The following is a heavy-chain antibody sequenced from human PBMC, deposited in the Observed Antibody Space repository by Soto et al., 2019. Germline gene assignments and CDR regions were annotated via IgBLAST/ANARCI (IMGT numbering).Heavy chain of an antibody. V-gene: IGHV3-23*01. Sequence: GESLKISCAASGFTFSSYAMSWVRQAPGKGLEWVSAISGSGGSTYYADSVKGRFTISRANSKNTLYLQMNSLRAEDTAVYYCAKPIFGVVMSFMDVWGKGTTVTVSS. CDR3: AKPIFGVVMSFMDV. CDR1: GFTFSSYA. J-gene: IGHJ6*03. D-gene: IGHD3-3*01. CDR2: ISGSGGST.